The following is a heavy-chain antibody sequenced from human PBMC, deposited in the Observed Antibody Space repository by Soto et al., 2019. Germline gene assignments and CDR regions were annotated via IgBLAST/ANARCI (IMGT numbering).Heavy chain of an antibody. Sequence: GGSLRLSCAASGFTFSWNGMHWVRQAPGKGLEWVAVISNAGTEEYYADSVKGRFTISRDNSKSTVFLQMNSLRAEDTAVYYCAKVLTVVTPLNYAFDIWGQGTMVTVS. CDR1: GFTFSWNG. J-gene: IGHJ3*02. V-gene: IGHV3-30-3*01. CDR2: ISNAGTEE. D-gene: IGHD2-21*02. CDR3: AKVLTVVTPLNYAFDI.